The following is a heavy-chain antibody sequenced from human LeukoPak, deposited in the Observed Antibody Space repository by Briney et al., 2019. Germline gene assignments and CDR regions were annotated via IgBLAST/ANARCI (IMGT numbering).Heavy chain of an antibody. D-gene: IGHD2-2*02. CDR2: IKQDGSEK. CDR1: GFIVTNAW. Sequence: GGSLILSCAASGFIVTNAWMNWVRQAPGKGLEWVANIKQDGSEKYYVDSVKGRFTISRDNAKNSLYLQMNSLRAEDTAVYYCAGERYCSSTSCYNYGMDVWGHGTTVTVSS. V-gene: IGHV3-7*03. J-gene: IGHJ6*02. CDR3: AGERYCSSTSCYNYGMDV.